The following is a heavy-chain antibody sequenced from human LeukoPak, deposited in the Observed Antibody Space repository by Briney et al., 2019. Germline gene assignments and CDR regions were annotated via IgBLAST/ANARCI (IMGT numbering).Heavy chain of an antibody. V-gene: IGHV3-23*01. D-gene: IGHD2-2*01. CDR2: ISGSGGGT. CDR1: GFTFSSYA. J-gene: IGHJ5*02. Sequence: GGSLRLSCAASGFTFSSYAMSWVRQAPGKGLEWVSAISGSGGGTYYADSVKGRFTISRDNSKNTLYLQMNSLRAEDTAVYYCAKEARLYCSSTSCQESWFDPWGQGTLVTVSS. CDR3: AKEARLYCSSTSCQESWFDP.